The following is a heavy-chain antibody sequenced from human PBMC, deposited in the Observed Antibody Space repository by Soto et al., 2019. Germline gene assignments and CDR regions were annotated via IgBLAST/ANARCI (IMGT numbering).Heavy chain of an antibody. D-gene: IGHD3-3*01. CDR2: IYYSGST. Sequence: SETLSLTCTVSGGSISSGGYYWSWIRQHPGKGLEWIGYIYYSGSTYYNPSLKSRVTISVDTSKNQFSLKLSSVTAADTAVYYCARAGSGYDFWSGYYTGSRFDYRGQGTLVTVSS. J-gene: IGHJ4*02. CDR3: ARAGSGYDFWSGYYTGSRFDY. CDR1: GGSISSGGYY. V-gene: IGHV4-31*03.